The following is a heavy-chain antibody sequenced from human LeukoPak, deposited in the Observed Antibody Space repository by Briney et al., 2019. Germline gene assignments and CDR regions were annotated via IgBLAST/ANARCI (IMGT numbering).Heavy chain of an antibody. J-gene: IGHJ6*03. Sequence: PSETLSLTCAVYGGSFSDYFWGWIRQPPGKGLEWIGEINHSGRTYYNPSLKSRVTISVDTSKNQFSLNLSSVTAEDTAVYYCAKEGRSSWARSYMDVWGKGTTVTVSS. CDR3: AKEGRSSWARSYMDV. CDR1: GGSFSDYF. CDR2: INHSGRT. D-gene: IGHD6-6*01. V-gene: IGHV4-34*01.